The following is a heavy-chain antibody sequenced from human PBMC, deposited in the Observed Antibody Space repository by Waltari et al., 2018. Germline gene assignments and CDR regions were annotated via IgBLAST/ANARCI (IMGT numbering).Heavy chain of an antibody. CDR3: ARDGVAGY. V-gene: IGHV3-11*04. CDR1: SFAFSDYY. CDR2: MSSGGTTK. J-gene: IGHJ4*02. D-gene: IGHD3-10*01. Sequence: QVQLVESGGDLVKPGGSLRLSCEVSSFAFSDYYMSWIRQAPGKGLEWVSYMSSGGTTKYYADSVRGRFIISRDNAKNSLYLQMNSLRAEDTAVYYCARDGVAGYWGQGTLVTVSS.